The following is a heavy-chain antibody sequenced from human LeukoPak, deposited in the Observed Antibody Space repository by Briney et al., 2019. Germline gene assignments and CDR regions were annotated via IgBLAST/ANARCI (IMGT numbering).Heavy chain of an antibody. D-gene: IGHD2-2*01. CDR2: IYHSGST. J-gene: IGHJ4*02. CDR1: GYSISSGYY. Sequence: SETLSLTCAVSGYSISSGYYWGWIRQPPGKGLEWTGSIYHSGSTYYNPSLKSRVTISVDTSKNQFSLKLSSVTAADTAVYYCARLVGNIVVVPAAPFFDYWGQGTLVTVSS. V-gene: IGHV4-38-2*01. CDR3: ARLVGNIVVVPAAPFFDY.